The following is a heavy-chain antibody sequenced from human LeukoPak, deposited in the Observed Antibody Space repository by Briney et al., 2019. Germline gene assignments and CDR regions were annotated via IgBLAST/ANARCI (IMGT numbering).Heavy chain of an antibody. CDR2: INHSGST. V-gene: IGHV4-34*01. CDR1: GGSFNGYY. J-gene: IGHJ4*02. Sequence: SETLSLTCVVYGGSFNGYYWSCIRQSPGKGLEWIGEINHSGSTNYKPSLKTRVTISVDTSKNQFSLKLSSVTAADTAVYYCARRIVVTRGFDYWGQGTLVTVSS. D-gene: IGHD4-23*01. CDR3: ARRIVVTRGFDY.